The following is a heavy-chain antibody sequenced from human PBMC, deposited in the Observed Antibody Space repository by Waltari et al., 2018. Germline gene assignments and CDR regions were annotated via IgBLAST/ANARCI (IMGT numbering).Heavy chain of an antibody. CDR1: GGSISSSSYY. D-gene: IGHD3-22*01. J-gene: IGHJ3*02. CDR3: ARVLIVVVKSQQPPQNDAFDI. Sequence: QLQLQESGPGLVKPSETLSLTCTVSGGSISSSSYYWGWIRQPPGKGLGWIGYIYYSGSTYYNPSLKSRVTISVDTSKNQFSLKLSSVTAADTAVYYCARVLIVVVKSQQPPQNDAFDIWGQGTMVTVSS. V-gene: IGHV4-39*07. CDR2: IYYSGST.